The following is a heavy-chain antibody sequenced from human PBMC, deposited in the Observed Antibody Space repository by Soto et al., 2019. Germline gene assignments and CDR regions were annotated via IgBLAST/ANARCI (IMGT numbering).Heavy chain of an antibody. CDR3: ARDRPYNRYSSGWYYFDY. J-gene: IGHJ4*02. CDR1: GYTFTSYA. CDR2: INAGNGNT. Sequence: ASVKVSCKASGYTFTSYAIHWVRQAPGQRLEWMGWINAGNGNTKYSQKFQGRVTITRDTSASTAYMELSSLRSEDTAVYYCARDRPYNRYSSGWYYFDYWGQGTLVTVSS. V-gene: IGHV1-3*01. D-gene: IGHD6-19*01.